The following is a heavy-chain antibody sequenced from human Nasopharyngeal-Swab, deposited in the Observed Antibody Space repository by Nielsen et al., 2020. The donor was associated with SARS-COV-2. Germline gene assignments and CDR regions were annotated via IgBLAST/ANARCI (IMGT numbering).Heavy chain of an antibody. CDR2: INPAGTFT. D-gene: IGHD2-2*03. V-gene: IGHV3-74*01. Sequence: VRQAPGKGLVWLSRINPAGTFTNYADSVKGRFTVSRDNAKKMVYLQMNSLRVDDTAIYYCSPWMSDFDAWGQGIQVTVSS. J-gene: IGHJ5*02. CDR3: SPWMSDFDA.